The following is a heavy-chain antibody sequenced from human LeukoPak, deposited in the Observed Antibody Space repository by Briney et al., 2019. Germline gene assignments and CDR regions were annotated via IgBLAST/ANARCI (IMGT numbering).Heavy chain of an antibody. CDR2: INPNSGGT. J-gene: IGHJ4*02. CDR1: GYTFTGYY. V-gene: IGHV1-2*02. CDR3: AGARVVFRPAAPPGY. Sequence: GASVKVSCKASGYTFTGYYMHWVRQAPGQGLEWMGWINPNSGGTNYAQKFQGRVTMTRDMSTSTVYMELSSLRSEDTAVYYCAGARVVFRPAAPPGYWGQGTLVTVSS. D-gene: IGHD6-6*01.